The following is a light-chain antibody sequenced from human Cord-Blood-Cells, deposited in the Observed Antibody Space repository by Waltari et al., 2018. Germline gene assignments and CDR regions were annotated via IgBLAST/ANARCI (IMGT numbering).Light chain of an antibody. CDR2: DVS. CDR3: CSYAGSYTYVV. J-gene: IGLJ2*01. V-gene: IGLV2-11*01. CDR1: SSDVGGYNY. Sequence: QSALTQPRSVSGSPGQSVTISCTGTSSDVGGYNYVSWYQQHPGKAPKRRIYDVSKRPSGVPDRVSGSKSGNTASLTISGLQAEEEADYYCCSYAGSYTYVVFGGGTKLTVL.